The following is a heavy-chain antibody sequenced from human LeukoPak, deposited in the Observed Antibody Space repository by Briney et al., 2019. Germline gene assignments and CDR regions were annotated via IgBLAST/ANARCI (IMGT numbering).Heavy chain of an antibody. D-gene: IGHD3-22*01. CDR3: ARGRHKIVTKGSYFDY. V-gene: IGHV4-34*01. CDR1: GGSFSGYY. J-gene: IGHJ4*02. CDR2: INHSGST. Sequence: KTSETLSLTCAVYGGSFSGYYWSWIRQPPGKGLEWIGEINHSGSTNYNPSLKSRVTISVDTSKNLFSLKLSSVTAADTAVYYCARGRHKIVTKGSYFDYWGQGTLVTVSS.